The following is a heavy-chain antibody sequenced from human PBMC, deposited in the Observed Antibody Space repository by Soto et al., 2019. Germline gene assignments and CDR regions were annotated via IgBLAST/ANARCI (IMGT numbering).Heavy chain of an antibody. V-gene: IGHV1-69*06. J-gene: IGHJ3*02. CDR2: IIPIFGTA. Sequence: VSWEECGGGIASYARSWLPQAPVQGLEWMGGIIPIFGTANYAQKFQGRVTITADKSTSTAYMELSSLRSEDTAVYYSAKGAALSTFDIGGQARIGTFS. CDR3: AKGAALSTFDI. D-gene: IGHD3-16*02. CDR1: GGGIASYA.